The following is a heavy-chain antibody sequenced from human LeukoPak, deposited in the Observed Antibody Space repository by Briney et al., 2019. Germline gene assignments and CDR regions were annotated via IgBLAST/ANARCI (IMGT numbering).Heavy chain of an antibody. J-gene: IGHJ4*02. D-gene: IGHD3-22*01. CDR1: GGTFSRFT. CDR3: AREWGLESSGYYYAY. Sequence: SVTVSCKASGGTFSRFTISWVRQAPGQGFEWMGGITPVFGTANFAQKFQGRVSITADGSTSTAFMELSSLRSEDTAVYYCAREWGLESSGYYYAYWGQGTLVTVSS. V-gene: IGHV1-69*13. CDR2: ITPVFGTA.